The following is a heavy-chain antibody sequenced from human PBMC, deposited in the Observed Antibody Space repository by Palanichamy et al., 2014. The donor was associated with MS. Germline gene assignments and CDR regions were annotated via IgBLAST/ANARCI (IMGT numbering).Heavy chain of an antibody. CDR2: ISFDGSNK. CDR1: GFTFSSYA. J-gene: IGHJ5*02. D-gene: IGHD6-6*01. Sequence: QVQLAESGGGVVQPGRSLRLSCAASGFTFSSYAMHWVRPAPGKGLEWVAVISFDGSNKYYADSVKGRITISRDNSKNTVYLQMNSLRPEDTALYYCARDPYSRSSGWFDPWGQGTLVTVSS. CDR3: ARDPYSRSSGWFDP. V-gene: IGHV3-30-3*01.